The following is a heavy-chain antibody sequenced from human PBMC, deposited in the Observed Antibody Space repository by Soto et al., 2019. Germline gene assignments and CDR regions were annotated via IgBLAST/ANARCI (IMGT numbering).Heavy chain of an antibody. V-gene: IGHV1-2*02. D-gene: IGHD1-26*01. CDR2: INPKSGGT. CDR3: ARDLAKGGGSAGFDY. Sequence: QVQLVQSGAEVKKPGASVNVSCKASGYTFTVYYMHWVRQAPGQGLEWMGWINPKSGGTMYPQKFQGRVTMTGDTSISTAYMALTRLRPDDTAVYYCARDLAKGGGSAGFDYWGQGTLVTVSS. CDR1: GYTFTVYY. J-gene: IGHJ4*02.